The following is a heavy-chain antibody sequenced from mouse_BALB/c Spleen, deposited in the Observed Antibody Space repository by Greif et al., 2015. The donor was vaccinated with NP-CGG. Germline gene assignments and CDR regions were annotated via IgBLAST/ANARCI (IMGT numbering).Heavy chain of an antibody. CDR3: ARDYYGSSYWYFDA. CDR1: GFTFSDYG. D-gene: IGHD1-1*01. J-gene: IGHJ1*01. V-gene: IGHV5-15*02. CDR2: ISNLAYSI. Sequence: EVKLMESGGGLVQPGGSRKLSCAASGFTFSDYGMAWVRQAPGKGPEWVAFISNLAYSIYYADTVTGRFTISRENAKNTLYLEMSSLRSEDTAMYYCARDYYGSSYWYFDAWGAGTTVTVSS.